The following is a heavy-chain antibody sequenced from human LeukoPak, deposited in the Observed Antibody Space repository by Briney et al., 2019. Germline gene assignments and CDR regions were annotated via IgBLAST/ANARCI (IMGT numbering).Heavy chain of an antibody. CDR1: GGSISGHY. Sequence: PSETLSLTCSVSGGSISGHYWNWIRQPPGKGLERLGYIDTTGRTNHNPSLKSRITISVDKSRNQFSLKLTSVTAADSAAYYCARHLGSGYYSAIGYWGQGALVTVSS. J-gene: IGHJ4*02. V-gene: IGHV4-4*09. CDR2: IDTTGRT. D-gene: IGHD3-22*01. CDR3: ARHLGSGYYSAIGY.